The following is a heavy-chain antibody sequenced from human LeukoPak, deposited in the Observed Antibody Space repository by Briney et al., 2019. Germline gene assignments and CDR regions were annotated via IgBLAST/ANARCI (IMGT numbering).Heavy chain of an antibody. V-gene: IGHV1-18*01. CDR3: ARGFPNRYYYDSSGFYGYYFEY. D-gene: IGHD3-22*01. Sequence: ASVKVSCKASGYTFTSYGITWVRQAPGQGLEWMGWISGYNGNTKYAKKLQGRVTMTTDTSTSTAYMEPRSLRSDDTAVYYCARGFPNRYYYDSSGFYGYYFEYWGQGTLVTVSS. CDR2: ISGYNGNT. J-gene: IGHJ4*02. CDR1: GYTFTSYG.